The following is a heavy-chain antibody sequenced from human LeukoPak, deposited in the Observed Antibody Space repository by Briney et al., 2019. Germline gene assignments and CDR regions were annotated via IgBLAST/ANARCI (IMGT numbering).Heavy chain of an antibody. CDR3: AKDERFGPYYESSGYGAFDI. Sequence: GGSLRLSCAASGFTFSSYWMHWVRQAPGKGLVWVSRINSDGSSTNYADSVKGRFTISRDNSKNTVYLQMNSLRAEDTAVFYCAKDERFGPYYESSGYGAFDIWGQGTMVTVSS. V-gene: IGHV3-74*01. D-gene: IGHD3-22*01. CDR2: INSDGSST. J-gene: IGHJ3*02. CDR1: GFTFSSYW.